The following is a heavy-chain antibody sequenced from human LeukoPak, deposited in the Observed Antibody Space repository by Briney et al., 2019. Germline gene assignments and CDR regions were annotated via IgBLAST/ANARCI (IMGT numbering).Heavy chain of an antibody. V-gene: IGHV3-23*01. D-gene: IGHD3-9*01. J-gene: IGHJ4*02. CDR3: AKWGDYDILTGYYVSDF. Sequence: GGSLRLSCAASGFIFRNYAMSWVRQAPGKGXXXXXXXXXXGDTTYYADSVKGRFTISRDNSKTTLYVEMNTLRAEDTAVYYCAKWGDYDILTGYYVSDFWGQGTLVTVSS. CDR2: XXXXGDTT. CDR1: GFIFRNYA.